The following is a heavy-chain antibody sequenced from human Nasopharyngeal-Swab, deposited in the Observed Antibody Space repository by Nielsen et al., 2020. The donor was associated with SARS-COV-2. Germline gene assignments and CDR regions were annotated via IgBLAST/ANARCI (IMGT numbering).Heavy chain of an antibody. CDR3: ARFSRWYSYNHYYMDV. J-gene: IGHJ6*03. CDR1: GYSFTSSW. Sequence: GASLKISCKGSGYSFTSSWISWVRQMPGKGLEWMGMIDPSDSFTEYSPSFQGHVTISADKSINTAYLQWSSLRASDTAMYYCARFSRWYSYNHYYMDVWGKGTMVTVS. D-gene: IGHD6-13*01. CDR2: IDPSDSFT. V-gene: IGHV5-10-1*01.